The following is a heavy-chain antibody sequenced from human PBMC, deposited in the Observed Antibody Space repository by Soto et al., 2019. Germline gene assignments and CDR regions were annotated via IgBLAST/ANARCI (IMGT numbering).Heavy chain of an antibody. CDR2: MNPNSGNT. CDR3: ARGLRVKCHGNSIYYYYMDV. D-gene: IGHD3-10*01. V-gene: IGHV1-8*01. Sequence: ASVKVSCKASGYTFTSYDINWVRQATGQGLEWMGWMNPNSGNTGYAQKFQGRVTMTRNTSISTAYMELSSLRSEDTAVYYCARGLRVKCHGNSIYYYYMDVWDKGPTGTVSS. J-gene: IGHJ6*03. CDR1: GYTFTSYD.